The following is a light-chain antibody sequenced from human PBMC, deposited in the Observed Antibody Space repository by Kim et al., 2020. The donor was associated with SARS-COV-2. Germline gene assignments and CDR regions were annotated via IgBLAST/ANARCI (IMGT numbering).Light chain of an antibody. CDR2: YDS. J-gene: IGLJ2*01. CDR1: NIGSKS. Sequence: AAGKTARITCGGNNIGSKSVHWYQQKPGQAQVLVIYYDSDRPSGIPERFSGSNSGNADTLTISRVEAGDEADDYCQVWDSSSDHRVFGGGTQLTVL. V-gene: IGLV3-21*04. CDR3: QVWDSSSDHRV.